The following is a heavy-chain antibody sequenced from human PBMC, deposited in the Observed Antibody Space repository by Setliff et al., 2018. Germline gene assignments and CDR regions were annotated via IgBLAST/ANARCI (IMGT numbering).Heavy chain of an antibody. D-gene: IGHD5-18*01. CDR2: TIPMFGST. CDR3: VREGVDTRSSTDYRYYMDV. Sequence: SVKVSCKASGDTFRSYGISWVRQAPGQGLEWMDGTIPMFGSTSYAQKFQGRVTIITDESTTTAYMELSSLGSEDTAVYYCVREGVDTRSSTDYRYYMDVWGEGTTVTVSS. CDR1: GDTFRSYG. V-gene: IGHV1-69*05. J-gene: IGHJ6*03.